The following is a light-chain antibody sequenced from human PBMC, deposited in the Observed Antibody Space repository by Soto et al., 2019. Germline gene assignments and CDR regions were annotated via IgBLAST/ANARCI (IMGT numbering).Light chain of an antibody. Sequence: QPVLTQPPSVSGAPGQRVTISCTGSSSNIGARYDVHWYQQLPGTAPKLLIYDNTNRPSGVPDRFSGSKSGTSASLAITGLQAEDEADYYCQSYDISLSGYVFGTGTKVTVL. CDR2: DNT. CDR3: QSYDISLSGYV. CDR1: SSNIGARYD. J-gene: IGLJ1*01. V-gene: IGLV1-40*01.